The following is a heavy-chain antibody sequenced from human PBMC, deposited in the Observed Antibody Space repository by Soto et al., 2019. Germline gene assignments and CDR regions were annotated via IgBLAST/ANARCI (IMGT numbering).Heavy chain of an antibody. J-gene: IGHJ4*02. Sequence: VQLVESGGGLVQPGGSLRLSCVASGFTFNSYSMNWVRQAPGKGLEWISYINSGSTSEFYADSVKGRFTISRDNAKNSLYLQMNSLRAEDTAVYYCASSASPDAYWGQGTLVTVSS. CDR2: INSGSTSE. CDR3: ASSASPDAY. D-gene: IGHD1-26*01. V-gene: IGHV3-48*01. CDR1: GFTFNSYS.